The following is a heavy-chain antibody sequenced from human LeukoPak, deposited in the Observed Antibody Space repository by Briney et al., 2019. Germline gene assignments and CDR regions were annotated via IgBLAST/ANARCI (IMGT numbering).Heavy chain of an antibody. CDR1: GYTFTTCG. J-gene: IGHJ6*02. Sequence: ASVKVSCKASGYTFTTCGISWVRQAPGQGFEWMGWINTYNGNTNYAHKFRGRVTMTTDTSTRTVYMEVRSLRSDDTAVYYCARDPADHGDLREDAHYYALDVWGQGTTVTVSS. CDR2: INTYNGNT. V-gene: IGHV1-18*04. CDR3: ARDPADHGDLREDAHYYALDV. D-gene: IGHD4-17*01.